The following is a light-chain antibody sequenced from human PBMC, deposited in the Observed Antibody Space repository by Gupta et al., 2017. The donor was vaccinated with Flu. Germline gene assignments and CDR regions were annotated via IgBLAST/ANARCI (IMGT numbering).Light chain of an antibody. Sequence: KVTISCSGNSANIGNNYVSWHQQYPGTAPKLLIYENDKRPSGIPDRFSGSKSGTSATLGITGLQTGDEADYYCATWDSSRRTAMFGGGTKLTVL. J-gene: IGLJ3*02. CDR3: ATWDSSRRTAM. CDR1: SANIGNNY. CDR2: END. V-gene: IGLV1-51*02.